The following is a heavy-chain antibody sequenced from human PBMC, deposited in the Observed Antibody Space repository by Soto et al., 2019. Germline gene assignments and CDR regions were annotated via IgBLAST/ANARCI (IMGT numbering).Heavy chain of an antibody. CDR2: IYYSGST. Sequence: QVQLQESGPGLVKPSETLSLTCTVSGGSVSSGSYYWSWIRQPPGKGLEWIRYIYYSGSTNYNPSLKSRVTISVDTSKNQFSLKLSSVTAADTAVYYCARVPPPHRIAVAGHFDYWGQGTLVTVSS. V-gene: IGHV4-61*01. D-gene: IGHD6-19*01. CDR3: ARVPPPHRIAVAGHFDY. J-gene: IGHJ4*02. CDR1: GGSVSSGSYY.